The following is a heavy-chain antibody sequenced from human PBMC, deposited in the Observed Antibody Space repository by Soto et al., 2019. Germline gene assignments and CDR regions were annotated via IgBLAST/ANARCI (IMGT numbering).Heavy chain of an antibody. V-gene: IGHV3-7*03. CDR1: GFSFSTYW. CDR3: ATSWLSDY. Sequence: ESGGGLVQPGGSLRLSCAASGFSFSTYWMSWVRQAPGKGLEWVAKIKQDGSEKHYVDSVKGRFTISRDNAKNSLYLQMSSLRAEDTAVYYCATSWLSDYWGQGTLVTVS. CDR2: IKQDGSEK. D-gene: IGHD3-22*01. J-gene: IGHJ4*02.